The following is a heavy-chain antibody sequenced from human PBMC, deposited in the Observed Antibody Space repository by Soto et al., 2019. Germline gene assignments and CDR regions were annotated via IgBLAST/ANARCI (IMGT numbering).Heavy chain of an antibody. D-gene: IGHD1-1*01. CDR2: IYATGTT. CDR1: DASIRWFY. CDR3: VRDGTKTLRDWFDP. J-gene: IGHJ5*02. V-gene: IGHV4-4*07. Sequence: PSETLSLTCPVSDASIRWFYWSLIRQSAGKGLEWIGRIYATGTTDYNPSLKSRVMMSVDTSKKQFSLKLRSVTAADTAVYYCVRDGTKTLRDWFDPWGQGIAVTVSA.